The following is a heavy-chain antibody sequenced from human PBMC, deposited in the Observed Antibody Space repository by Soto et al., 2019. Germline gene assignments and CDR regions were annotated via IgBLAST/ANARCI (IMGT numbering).Heavy chain of an antibody. D-gene: IGHD3-10*01. V-gene: IGHV4-59*08. Sequence: QVQLQESGPGLVKPSETLSLTCTVSNDSISPYYWSWIRQPPGKGLEWIGFIYYSGSTPYNPSLPSRVTISVATSKAHFSLKLTSVTAAATAIYYCARHLPPRHSGSHYFDLWGQGTVVTVSS. CDR3: ARHLPPRHSGSHYFDL. CDR1: NDSISPYY. J-gene: IGHJ4*02. CDR2: IYYSGST.